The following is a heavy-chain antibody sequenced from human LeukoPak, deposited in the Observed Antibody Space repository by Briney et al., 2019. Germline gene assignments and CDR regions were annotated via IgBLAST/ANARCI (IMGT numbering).Heavy chain of an antibody. Sequence: PGGSLRLSCAASGFTFSSYAMSWVRQAPGKGLERVSAISGSGGSTYYADSVKGRFTISRDNSKNTLYLQMNSLRAEDTAVYYCAKDRGYSYGYETDYYYYVMDVWGQGTPVTVSS. V-gene: IGHV3-23*01. J-gene: IGHJ6*02. CDR2: ISGSGGST. CDR3: AKDRGYSYGYETDYYYYVMDV. CDR1: GFTFSSYA. D-gene: IGHD5-18*01.